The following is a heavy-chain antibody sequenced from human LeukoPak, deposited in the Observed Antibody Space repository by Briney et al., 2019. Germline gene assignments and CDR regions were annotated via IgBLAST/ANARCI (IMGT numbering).Heavy chain of an antibody. V-gene: IGHV4-39*02. J-gene: IGHJ4*01. Sequence: SETLSLTCTVSGGSISSSGYYWGSIRQPPGWGLEWFGTIYYSGSTYYNPSLKSRVTISVDTSKNHFSLKLSSVTAADTAVYYCARFRTLTTHFDYWGHGTLVTVSS. CDR2: IYYSGST. D-gene: IGHD4-11*01. CDR1: GGSISSSGYY. CDR3: ARFRTLTTHFDY.